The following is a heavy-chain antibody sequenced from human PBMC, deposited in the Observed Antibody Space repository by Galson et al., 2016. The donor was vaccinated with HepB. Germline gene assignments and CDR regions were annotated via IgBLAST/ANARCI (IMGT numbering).Heavy chain of an antibody. J-gene: IGHJ1*01. D-gene: IGHD3-16*01. CDR3: ARRYETFEYFQL. CDR1: GYSFTNYW. CDR2: IYPGDSDT. V-gene: IGHV5-51*03. Sequence: QSGAEVTKPGESLKISCKSSGYSFTNYWIGWVRQMPGKGLEWMGIIYPGDSDTRYSPSFRGQVTISADKSISTAYLQWSSLKASDTAMYYCARRYETFEYFQLWGQGTQVTVSS.